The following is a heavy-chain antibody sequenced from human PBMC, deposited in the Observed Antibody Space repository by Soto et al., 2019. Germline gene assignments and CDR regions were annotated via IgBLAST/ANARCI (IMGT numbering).Heavy chain of an antibody. CDR3: VHSRCGGVCLQSYSSHCDCGLDV. Sequence: QITLKESGPTLVKPTQTLTLTCTFSGFSLNTGGLGVGWIRQPPGKALEWLALIYWDYDKRYNPSLKSRLTTTRDTSKTQGVVTMTHIDPGDAVTHYCVHSRCGGVCLQSYSSHCDCGLDVWGPGTRVTVSS. V-gene: IGHV2-5*02. J-gene: IGHJ6*02. CDR1: GFSLNTGGLG. CDR2: IYWDYDK. D-gene: IGHD2-21*02.